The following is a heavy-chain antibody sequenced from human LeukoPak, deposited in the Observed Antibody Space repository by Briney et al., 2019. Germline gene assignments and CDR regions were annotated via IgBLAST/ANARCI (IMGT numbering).Heavy chain of an antibody. D-gene: IGHD6-6*01. CDR1: GYTLTELS. J-gene: IGHJ5*02. Sequence: AASVKVSCKVSGYTLTELSMHWVRQAPGKGLEWMGGFDPEDGETIYAQKFQGRVTMTEDTSTDTAYRELSSLRSEDTAVYYCATSSIAARRPGPWFDPWGQGTLVTVSS. CDR3: ATSSIAARRPGPWFDP. V-gene: IGHV1-24*01. CDR2: FDPEDGET.